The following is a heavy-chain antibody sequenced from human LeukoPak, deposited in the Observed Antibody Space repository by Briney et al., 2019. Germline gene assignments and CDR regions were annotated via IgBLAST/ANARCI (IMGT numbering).Heavy chain of an antibody. CDR1: GGSISSYY. J-gene: IGHJ4*02. Sequence: HPSETLSLTCTVSGGSISSYYWSWIRQPPGKGLEWIGYIYYSGSTNYNPSLKSRVTISVDTSKNQFSLKLSSVTAADTAVYYCARKENIAAAAFDYWGQGTLVTVSS. V-gene: IGHV4-59*01. D-gene: IGHD6-13*01. CDR2: IYYSGST. CDR3: ARKENIAAAAFDY.